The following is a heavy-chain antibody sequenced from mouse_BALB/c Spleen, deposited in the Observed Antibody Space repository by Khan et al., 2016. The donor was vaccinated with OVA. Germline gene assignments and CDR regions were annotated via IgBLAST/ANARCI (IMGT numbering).Heavy chain of an antibody. CDR1: GYIFTSYW. D-gene: IGHD3-2*02. Sequence: QVQLKESGAELVRPGTSVELSCKTSGYIFTSYWIHWVRQRTGQGLEWIARIYPGTDNTYYNEKLKDRATLTADRSSSTAYMQLNSLKSEDSAVYFCARVEALYYFDYWGQGTTLTVSS. J-gene: IGHJ2*01. V-gene: IGHV1-76*01. CDR3: ARVEALYYFDY. CDR2: IYPGTDNT.